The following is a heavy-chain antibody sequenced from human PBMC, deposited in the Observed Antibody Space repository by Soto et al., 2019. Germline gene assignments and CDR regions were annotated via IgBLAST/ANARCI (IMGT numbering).Heavy chain of an antibody. CDR3: ARGEGSYPWSWFDP. D-gene: IGHD1-26*01. V-gene: IGHV4-59*01. CDR1: DGSISTYY. J-gene: IGHJ5*02. Sequence: SETLSLTCTVSDGSISTYYWSWIRQPPGKGLEWIGYIHYTGSSNYNASLKSRVTISVDTSKNQFSLKLSSVTAADTAVYYCARGEGSYPWSWFDPWCQGTLVTVSS. CDR2: IHYTGSS.